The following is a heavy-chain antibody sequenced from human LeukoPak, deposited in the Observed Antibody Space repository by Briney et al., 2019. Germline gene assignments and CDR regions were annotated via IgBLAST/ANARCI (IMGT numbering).Heavy chain of an antibody. D-gene: IGHD6-19*01. CDR2: IYPGDSET. J-gene: IGHJ4*02. Sequence: GESLKISCKGSGYSFTSYWIGWVRQMPGKGLEWMGYIYPGDSETRYSPSFQGQVTISADKSTSTAYLQWKSLQSSDTAMYYAVAGNGDYFDYWGQGTLVTVSS. CDR1: GYSFTSYW. V-gene: IGHV5-51*01. CDR3: VAGNGDYFDY.